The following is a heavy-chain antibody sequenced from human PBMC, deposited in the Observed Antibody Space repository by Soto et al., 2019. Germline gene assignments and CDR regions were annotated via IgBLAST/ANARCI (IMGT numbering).Heavy chain of an antibody. CDR1: GGSISSSSYY. J-gene: IGHJ6*02. D-gene: IGHD6-13*01. V-gene: IGHV4-39*01. CDR3: ASHSSSWYGYYYYYGMDV. CDR2: IYYSGST. Sequence: PSETLSLTCTVSGGSISSSSYYWFWIRQPPGTGLEWIGSIYYSGSTYYKPSLKSRVTISVDTSKNQFSLKLSSVTAADTAVYYCASHSSSWYGYYYYYGMDVWGQGTTVTSP.